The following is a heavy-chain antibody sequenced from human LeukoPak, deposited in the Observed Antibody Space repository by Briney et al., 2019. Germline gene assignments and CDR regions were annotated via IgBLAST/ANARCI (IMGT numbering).Heavy chain of an antibody. D-gene: IGHD3-22*01. V-gene: IGHV4-34*01. J-gene: IGHJ4*02. Sequence: SETLSLTCAVYGGSFSGYYWSWIRQPPGKGLEWIGDINHSGSTNYNPSLKSRVTISVDTSKNQFSLKLSSVTAADTAVYYCARGPPYYYDSSGYLTPYWGQGTLVTVSS. CDR1: GGSFSGYY. CDR2: INHSGST. CDR3: ARGPPYYYDSSGYLTPY.